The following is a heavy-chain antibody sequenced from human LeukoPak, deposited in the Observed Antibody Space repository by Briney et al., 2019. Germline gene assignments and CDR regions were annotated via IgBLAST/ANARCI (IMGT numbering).Heavy chain of an antibody. Sequence: SETLSLTCSVSGASIGGSNHFWGWIRQAPGNGLEWIGSIYEGGQTYYNVSLQSRLIISVDTSKNQFSLGLTSVTAADTALYYCVRVRNSNDFGADFDYWGQGALVTLSS. J-gene: IGHJ4*02. V-gene: IGHV4-39*07. CDR3: VRVRNSNDFGADFDY. D-gene: IGHD3/OR15-3a*01. CDR2: IYEGGQT. CDR1: GASIGGSNHF.